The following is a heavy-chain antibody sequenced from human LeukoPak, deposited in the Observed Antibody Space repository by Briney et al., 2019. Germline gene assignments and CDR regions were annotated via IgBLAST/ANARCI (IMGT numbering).Heavy chain of an antibody. Sequence: SETLSLTCAVSGGSISSSKWWSWVRQPPGKGLEWIGAIYHSGSTYYNPSLKSRVTISVDTSKNQFSLKLSSVTAADTAVYYCAALSGSYWDYFDYWGQGTLVTVSS. CDR1: GGSISSSKW. CDR2: IYHSGST. J-gene: IGHJ4*02. CDR3: AALSGSYWDYFDY. V-gene: IGHV4-4*02. D-gene: IGHD1-26*01.